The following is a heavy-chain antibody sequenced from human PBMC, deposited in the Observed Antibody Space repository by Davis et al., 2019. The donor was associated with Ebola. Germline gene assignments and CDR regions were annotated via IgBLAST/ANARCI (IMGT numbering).Heavy chain of an antibody. CDR2: INHSGST. V-gene: IGHV4-34*01. Sequence: SETLSLTCAVYGGSFSGYYWSWIRQPPGKGLEWIGEINHSGSTNYNPSLKSRVTISVDTSKNQFSLKLSSVTAADTAVYYCASPQMATSQGYYYYGMDVWGQGTTVTVSS. J-gene: IGHJ6*02. CDR1: GGSFSGYY. CDR3: ASPQMATSQGYYYYGMDV. D-gene: IGHD5-24*01.